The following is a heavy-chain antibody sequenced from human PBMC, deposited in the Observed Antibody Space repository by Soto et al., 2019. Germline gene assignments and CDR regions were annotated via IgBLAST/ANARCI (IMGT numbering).Heavy chain of an antibody. Sequence: PVGSLRLSCAASGFTFSSYSMNWVRQAPGKGLEWVSSISSSSSYIYYADSVKGRFTISRDNAKNSLYLQMNSLRAEDTAVYYCARDLEQQLGGMDVWGQGTTVTVS. J-gene: IGHJ6*02. CDR3: ARDLEQQLGGMDV. D-gene: IGHD6-13*01. V-gene: IGHV3-21*01. CDR2: ISSSSSYI. CDR1: GFTFSSYS.